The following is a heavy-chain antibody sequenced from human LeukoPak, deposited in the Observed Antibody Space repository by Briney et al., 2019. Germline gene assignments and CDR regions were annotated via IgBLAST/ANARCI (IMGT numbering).Heavy chain of an antibody. D-gene: IGHD2-2*01. CDR1: GYTLTELS. J-gene: IGHJ4*02. Sequence: GASVKVSCKVSGYTLTELSMHWVRQAPGKGLEWMGGCDPEDGETIYAQKCQGRVTMTEHTSTDTAYMELSSLRSEATAVYYCATFPTSKDYFDYWGQGTLVTVSS. CDR3: ATFPTSKDYFDY. CDR2: CDPEDGET. V-gene: IGHV1-24*01.